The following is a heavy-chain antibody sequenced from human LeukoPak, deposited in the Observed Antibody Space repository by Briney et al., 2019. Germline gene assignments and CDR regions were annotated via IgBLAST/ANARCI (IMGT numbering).Heavy chain of an antibody. CDR2: IIPIFGTA. Sequence: ASVKVSCKASGGTFSSYAISWVRQAPGQGLEWMGGIIPIFGTANYAQKFQGRVTITADESTSTAYMELSSLRSEDTAVYYCARGFRRRLLWFGELLNWGQGTLVTVSS. CDR1: GGTFSSYA. CDR3: ARGFRRRLLWFGELLN. D-gene: IGHD3-10*01. V-gene: IGHV1-69*13. J-gene: IGHJ4*02.